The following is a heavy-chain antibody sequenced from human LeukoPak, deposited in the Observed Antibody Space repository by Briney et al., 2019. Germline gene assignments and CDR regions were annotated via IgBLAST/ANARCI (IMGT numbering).Heavy chain of an antibody. V-gene: IGHV3-23*01. CDR3: AKDYAVGSIDY. Sequence: PGGSLRLSCAASRFTFSSSAMNWVRQAPGKGLEWVSAISGSGGRTYYADSVRGRFTISRDNSKNTVFLQMNSLRAEDSAVYYCAKDYAVGSIDYWGEGTLVTVSS. D-gene: IGHD3-16*01. J-gene: IGHJ4*02. CDR1: RFTFSSSA. CDR2: ISGSGGRT.